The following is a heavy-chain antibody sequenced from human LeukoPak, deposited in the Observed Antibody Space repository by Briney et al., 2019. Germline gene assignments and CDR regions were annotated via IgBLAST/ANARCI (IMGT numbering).Heavy chain of an antibody. Sequence: PGGSLRLSCTASGFTFGDYAMSWVRQAPGKGLGWVGFIRSKAYGGTTEYAASVKGRFTISRDDSKSIAYLQMNSLKTEDTAVYYCTRPQYYYDSSGYQPLYWYFDLWGRGTLVTVSS. D-gene: IGHD3-22*01. CDR3: TRPQYYYDSSGYQPLYWYFDL. CDR2: IRSKAYGGTT. J-gene: IGHJ2*01. CDR1: GFTFGDYA. V-gene: IGHV3-49*04.